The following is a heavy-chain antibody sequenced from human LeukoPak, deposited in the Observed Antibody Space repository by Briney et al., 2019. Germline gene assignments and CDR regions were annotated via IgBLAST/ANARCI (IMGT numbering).Heavy chain of an antibody. CDR2: IYSGGST. CDR1: GFTVSSNY. J-gene: IGHJ4*02. Sequence: GGSLRLSCAASGFTVSSNYMSWGRQAPGKGLEWISVIYSGGSTYYADSVKGRFTISRDNPKNTLYLQMNSLRAEDTAVYYCARWPPAGPPFDYWGQGTLVTVSS. CDR3: ARWPPAGPPFDY. V-gene: IGHV3-53*01.